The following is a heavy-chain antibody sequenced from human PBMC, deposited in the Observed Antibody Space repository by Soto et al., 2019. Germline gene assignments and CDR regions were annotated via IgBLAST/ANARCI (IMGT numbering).Heavy chain of an antibody. CDR3: ARDRVESGYPEYFQH. CDR1: GFTVSSNY. Sequence: PGGSLRLFCAASGFTVSSNYMSWVRQAPGKGLEWVSVIYSGGSTYYADSVKGRFTISRDNSKNTLYLQMNSLRAEDTAVYYCARDRVESGYPEYFQHWGQGTLVTVSS. V-gene: IGHV3-53*01. D-gene: IGHD3-22*01. J-gene: IGHJ1*01. CDR2: IYSGGST.